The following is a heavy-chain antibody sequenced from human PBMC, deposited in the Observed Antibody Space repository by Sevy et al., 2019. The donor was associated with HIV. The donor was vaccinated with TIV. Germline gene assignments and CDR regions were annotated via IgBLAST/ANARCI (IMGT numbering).Heavy chain of an antibody. D-gene: IGHD3-10*01. J-gene: IGHJ4*02. CDR2: IKGDGSTT. V-gene: IGHV3-74*01. Sequence: GGSLRLSCAASGFTFSRDYMHWVRQAPGKGLEWVAHIKGDGSTTRYVDSVKGRFTISRDNAKNTVYPQMNSLRAEDSAVYYCARETGSIDDWGQGTLVIVSS. CDR3: ARETGSIDD. CDR1: GFTFSRDY.